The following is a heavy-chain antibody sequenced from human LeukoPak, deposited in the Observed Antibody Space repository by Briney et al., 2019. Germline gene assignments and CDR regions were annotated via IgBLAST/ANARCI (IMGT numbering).Heavy chain of an antibody. J-gene: IGHJ4*02. CDR2: IHHSGST. CDR3: ARDVKGYYYGSGIDF. V-gene: IGHV4-38-2*02. CDR1: GYSINSGYY. Sequence: SETLSLTCIVSGYSINSGYYWGWIRQAPGKGLEWIGNIHHSGSTYYNPSLKSRVTISVDTSNNHFSLKLTSVTAADTAVYYCARDVKGYYYGSGIDFWGQGTLVTVSS. D-gene: IGHD3-10*01.